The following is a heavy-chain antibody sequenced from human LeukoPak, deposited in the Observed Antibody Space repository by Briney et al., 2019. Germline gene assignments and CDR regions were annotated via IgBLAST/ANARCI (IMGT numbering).Heavy chain of an antibody. J-gene: IGHJ4*02. D-gene: IGHD6-19*01. CDR3: ARQGLGRNIDY. CDR2: IDPSDSYT. V-gene: IGHV5-10-1*01. Sequence: PGESLKISCKGSGYTFSNYWISWVRPMPGKGLEWMGRIDPSDSYTNYSPSFQGHVTLSVDKSISTAYLQWSSLKASDTAMYYCARQGLGRNIDYWGQGTLVTVSS. CDR1: GYTFSNYW.